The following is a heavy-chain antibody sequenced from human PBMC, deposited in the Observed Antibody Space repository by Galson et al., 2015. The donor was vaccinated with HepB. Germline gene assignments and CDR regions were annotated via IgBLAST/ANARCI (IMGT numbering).Heavy chain of an antibody. V-gene: IGHV1-69*13. Sequence: SVKVSCKASGGTFSSYAISWVRQAPGQGLEWMGGIIPIFGTANYAQKFQGRVTITADESTSTAYMELSSLRSEDTAVYYCARDGGYYDFWSGYLVFNYFDYWGQGTLVTVSS. CDR1: GGTFSSYA. D-gene: IGHD3-3*01. CDR2: IIPIFGTA. J-gene: IGHJ4*02. CDR3: ARDGGYYDFWSGYLVFNYFDY.